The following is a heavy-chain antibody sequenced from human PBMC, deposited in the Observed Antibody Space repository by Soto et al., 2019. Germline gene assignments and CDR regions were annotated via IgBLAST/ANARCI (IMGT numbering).Heavy chain of an antibody. J-gene: IGHJ6*03. CDR3: ARGRRGYSGYTANYYYYYMDV. CDR1: GCTFSSYA. CDR2: INASNGNT. V-gene: IGHV1-3*01. Sequence: ASVKVSCKASGCTFSSYAISWVQQAPGQGLEWMGGINASNGNTKYSQKFQGRVTITRDTSASTAYMELSSLRSEDTAVYYCARGRRGYSGYTANYYYYYMDVWGKGTTVTVSS. D-gene: IGHD5-12*01.